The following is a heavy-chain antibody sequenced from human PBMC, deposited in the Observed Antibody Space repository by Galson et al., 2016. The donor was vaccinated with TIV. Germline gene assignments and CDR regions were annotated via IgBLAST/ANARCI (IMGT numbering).Heavy chain of an antibody. CDR2: IIPVLGMT. CDR3: ARGDTGRHYEAYFDS. CDR1: GGTFCTYT. D-gene: IGHD3-3*01. V-gene: IGHV1-69*02. J-gene: IGHJ4*02. Sequence: SVKVSCKASGGTFCTYTINWVRQAPGQGLQWLGRIIPVLGMTNYAQRLQGRVTITADRSTSTAYMELSSLRSDDTAVYYCARGDTGRHYEAYFDSWDQGTVVTVSS.